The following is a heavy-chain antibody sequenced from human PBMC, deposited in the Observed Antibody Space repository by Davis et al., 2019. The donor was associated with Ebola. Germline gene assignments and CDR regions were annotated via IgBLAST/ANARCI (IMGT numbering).Heavy chain of an antibody. J-gene: IGHJ4*02. CDR3: ARGWLRNGGFEY. Sequence: PSETLSLTCAISGDSVSSGGWNWIRQSPSRGLEWLGRTYYNSKWYNDYAASVKSRITINPDTSKNQFSLQLTSVTPEDTAIYYCARGWLRNGGFEYWGQGTQVTVSS. D-gene: IGHD5-12*01. CDR1: GDSVSSGG. V-gene: IGHV6-1*01. CDR2: TYYNSKWYN.